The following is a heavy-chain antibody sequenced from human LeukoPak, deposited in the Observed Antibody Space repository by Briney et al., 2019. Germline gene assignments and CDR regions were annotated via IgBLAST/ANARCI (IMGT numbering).Heavy chain of an antibody. V-gene: IGHV4-39*01. CDR3: ARRALAAAGDPYYYYYMDV. Sequence: SETLSLTCTVSGGSISSSSYYWGWIRQPPGKGLEWIGSIYYSGSTYYNPSLKSRVTISVDTSKNQFSLKLSSVTAADTAVYYCARRALAAAGDPYYYYYMDVWGKGTTVTVSS. J-gene: IGHJ6*03. CDR2: IYYSGST. CDR1: GGSISSSSYY. D-gene: IGHD6-13*01.